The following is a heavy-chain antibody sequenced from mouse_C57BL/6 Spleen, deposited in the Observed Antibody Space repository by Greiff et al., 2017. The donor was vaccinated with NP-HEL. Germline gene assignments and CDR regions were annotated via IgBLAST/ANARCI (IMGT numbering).Heavy chain of an antibody. CDR2: INPNNGGT. CDR1: GYTFTDYN. V-gene: IGHV1-18*01. J-gene: IGHJ3*01. Sequence: EVQLQQSGPELVKPGASVKIPCKASGYTFTDYNMDWVKQSHGKSLEWIGDINPNNGGTIYNQKFKGKATLTVDMSSSTAYMELRSLTSEDTAVYYCALTNYYGGRAWFAYWGQGTLVTVSA. D-gene: IGHD1-1*01. CDR3: ALTNYYGGRAWFAY.